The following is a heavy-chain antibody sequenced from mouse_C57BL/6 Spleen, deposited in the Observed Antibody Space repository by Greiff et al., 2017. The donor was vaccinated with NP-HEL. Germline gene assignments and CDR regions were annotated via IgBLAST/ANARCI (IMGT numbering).Heavy chain of an antibody. V-gene: IGHV1-15*01. CDR2: IDPETSGT. D-gene: IGHD1-1*01. CDR3: TGWSYITTVVAHYAMDY. J-gene: IGHJ4*01. CDR1: GYTFTDYE. Sequence: VQLQQSGAELVRPGASVTLSCKASGYTFTDYEMHWVKQTPVHGLEWIGAIDPETSGTAYNQKFKGKAILTADKSSSTAYMERSSLTSEDTAVYYCTGWSYITTVVAHYAMDYWGQGTSVTVSS.